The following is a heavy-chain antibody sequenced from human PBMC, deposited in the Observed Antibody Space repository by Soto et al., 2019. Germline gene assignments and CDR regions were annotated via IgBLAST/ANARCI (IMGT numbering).Heavy chain of an antibody. D-gene: IGHD3-16*02. V-gene: IGHV4-30-4*01. CDR1: GGSISSGDYY. Sequence: QVQLQESGPGLVKPSQTLSLTCTVSGGSISSGDYYWSWIRQPPGKGLEWIGYIYYSGSTYYNPSLKSRVTISVDTSKNQFSLKLSSVTAADTAVYYCARADYVWGSYRPEGDYWGKGTLVTVSS. CDR3: ARADYVWGSYRPEGDY. CDR2: IYYSGST. J-gene: IGHJ4*02.